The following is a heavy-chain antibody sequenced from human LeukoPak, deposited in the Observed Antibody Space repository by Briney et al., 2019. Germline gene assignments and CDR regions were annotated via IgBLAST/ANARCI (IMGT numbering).Heavy chain of an antibody. J-gene: IGHJ4*02. CDR2: IYYSGST. CDR3: ARDGPGRLDY. Sequence: SETLSLTCTVSGGSISSYYWSWIRQPPGKGLEWIGSIYYSGSTYYNPSLKSRVTISVDTSKNQFSLKLSSVTAADTAVYYCARDGPGRLDYWGQGTLVTVSS. CDR1: GGSISSYY. D-gene: IGHD1-14*01. V-gene: IGHV4-39*07.